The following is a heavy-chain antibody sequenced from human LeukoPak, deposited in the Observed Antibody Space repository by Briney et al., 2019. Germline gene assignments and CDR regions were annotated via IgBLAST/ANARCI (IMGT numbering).Heavy chain of an antibody. V-gene: IGHV3-30*18. Sequence: GGSLRLSCAASGFTFSSYGMHWVRQAPGKGLEWVAVISYDGSNINYAESVKGRFTISRDNSKNTLYLQMNSLRAEDTAVYYCAKDQYFVTGYYSHMDVRGKGTTVTISS. J-gene: IGHJ6*03. CDR1: GFTFSSYG. D-gene: IGHD2-21*02. CDR2: ISYDGSNI. CDR3: AKDQYFVTGYYSHMDV.